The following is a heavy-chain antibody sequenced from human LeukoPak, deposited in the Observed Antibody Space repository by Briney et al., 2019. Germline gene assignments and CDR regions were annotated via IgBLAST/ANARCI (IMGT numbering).Heavy chain of an antibody. D-gene: IGHD6-19*01. CDR1: GFTFSSYG. CDR3: ARAAMSSGVGGAFDI. CDR2: IWYDGSDK. Sequence: GGSLRLSCAASGFTFSSYGMHWVRQAPGKGLAWVAVIWYDGSDKYYADSAKGRFTISRDNSKNTLYLQMNSLRAEDTAVYYCARAAMSSGVGGAFDIWGQGTMVTVSS. V-gene: IGHV3-33*01. J-gene: IGHJ3*02.